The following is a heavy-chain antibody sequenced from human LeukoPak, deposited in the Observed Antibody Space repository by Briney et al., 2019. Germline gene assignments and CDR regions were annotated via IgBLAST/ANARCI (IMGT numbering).Heavy chain of an antibody. J-gene: IGHJ4*02. D-gene: IGHD4-17*01. CDR1: GFTFSSYA. CDR2: ISGSGDST. CDR3: ASAHDYGDPADY. Sequence: PGGSLRLSCAASGFTFSSYAMSWVRQAPGKGLEWVSAISGSGDSTYYGDSVKGRFTISRDNSKNTLYLQMNSLRAEDTAVYYCASAHDYGDPADYWGQGTLVTVSS. V-gene: IGHV3-23*01.